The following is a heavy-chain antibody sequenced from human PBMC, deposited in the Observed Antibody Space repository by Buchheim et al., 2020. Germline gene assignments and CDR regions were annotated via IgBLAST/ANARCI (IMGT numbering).Heavy chain of an antibody. J-gene: IGHJ4*02. V-gene: IGHV4-4*02. CDR3: ARDKRFGGSTVGFDC. Sequence: QVQLQESGPGLVKPSGTLSLTCAVSGGAISTTNWWIWVRQPPGKGLEWIGQIYHSGSTTYNASLKSRVTISVDKSKNQFSPTLSSVTAADTAMYYCARDKRFGGSTVGFDCWGQGT. CDR2: IYHSGST. D-gene: IGHD4-23*01. CDR1: GGAISTTNW.